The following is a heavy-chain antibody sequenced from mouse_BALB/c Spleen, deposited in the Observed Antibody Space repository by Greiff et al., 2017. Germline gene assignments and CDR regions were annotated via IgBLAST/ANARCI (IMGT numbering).Heavy chain of an antibody. D-gene: IGHD4-1*01. V-gene: IGHV1-69*02. CDR1: GYTFTSYW. J-gene: IGHJ4*01. Sequence: QVQLQQPGAELVRPGASVKLSCKASGYTFTSYWINWVKQRPGQGLEWIGNIYPSDSYTNYNQKFKDKATLTVDKSSSTAYMQLSSPTSEDSAVYYCTRSLKLGPGAMDYWGQGTSVTVSS. CDR3: TRSLKLGPGAMDY. CDR2: IYPSDSYT.